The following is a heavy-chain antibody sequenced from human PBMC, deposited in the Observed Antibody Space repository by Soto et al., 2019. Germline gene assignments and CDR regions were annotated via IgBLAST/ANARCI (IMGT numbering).Heavy chain of an antibody. Sequence: PGGSLRLSCVASGVIVGTNYMSWVRQAPGKGLEWVSIIYNDGSTYYADSVKGRFTISRDSPKNTLYLQMSTLRAEDTAVYHCVRGSGGSGRSYYYGMDVWGQGTTVTVSS. CDR3: VRGSGGSGRSYYYGMDV. J-gene: IGHJ6*02. CDR1: GVIVGTNY. CDR2: IYNDGST. D-gene: IGHD3-10*01. V-gene: IGHV3-66*01.